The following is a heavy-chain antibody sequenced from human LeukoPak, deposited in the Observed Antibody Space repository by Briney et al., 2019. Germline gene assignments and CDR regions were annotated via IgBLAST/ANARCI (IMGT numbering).Heavy chain of an antibody. V-gene: IGHV4-4*07. J-gene: IGHJ6*02. Sequence: SETLSLTCAVSGYFISNGYYWGWIRQPAGKGLEWIGRIYTSGSTNYNPSLKSRVTMSVDTSKNQFSLKLSSVTAADTAVYYCARDGITMVRGADYYYGMDVWGQGTTVTVSS. CDR3: ARDGITMVRGADYYYGMDV. CDR1: GYFISNGYY. D-gene: IGHD3-10*01. CDR2: IYTSGST.